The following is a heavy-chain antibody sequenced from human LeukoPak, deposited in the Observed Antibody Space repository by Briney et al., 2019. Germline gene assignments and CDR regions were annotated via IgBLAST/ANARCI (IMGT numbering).Heavy chain of an antibody. Sequence: GGSLRLSCAASGFTFSSYSMNWVRQAPGKGLEWVSSISSSSSYIYYADSVKGRFTISRDNAKNSLYLQMNSLRAEDTAVYYCAREASSGFTPGGAFDIWGQGTMVTVSS. CDR1: GFTFSSYS. D-gene: IGHD6-19*01. J-gene: IGHJ3*02. CDR3: AREASSGFTPGGAFDI. CDR2: ISSSSSYI. V-gene: IGHV3-21*01.